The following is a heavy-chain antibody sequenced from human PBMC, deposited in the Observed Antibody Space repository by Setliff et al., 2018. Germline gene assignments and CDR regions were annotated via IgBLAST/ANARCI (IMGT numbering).Heavy chain of an antibody. CDR3: ARVYAYSYGFDS. V-gene: IGHV3-48*01. CDR2: YGSSHII. Sequence: GGSLRLSCAASGFSFGGHEMHWVRQAPVKGWSGWHLYGSSHIISYADSVKGRFTISRDNAKNSLYLQMNSLRAEDTAVYYCARVYAYSYGFDSWGQGTQVTVSS. J-gene: IGHJ4*02. CDR1: GFSFGGHE. D-gene: IGHD5-18*01.